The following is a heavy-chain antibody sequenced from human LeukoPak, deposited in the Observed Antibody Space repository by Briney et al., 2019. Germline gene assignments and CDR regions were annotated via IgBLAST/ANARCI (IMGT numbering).Heavy chain of an antibody. D-gene: IGHD2-2*01. CDR3: AREIVVVPAAIEDY. Sequence: ASVKVSCKASGYTFTGYYMHWVRQAPGQGLEWMGWINPNSGGTNYAQKFQGRVTMTRDTSISTAYMELSRLRSDDTAVYYCAREIVVVPAAIEDYWGQGTLVTVPS. V-gene: IGHV1-2*02. CDR1: GYTFTGYY. CDR2: INPNSGGT. J-gene: IGHJ4*02.